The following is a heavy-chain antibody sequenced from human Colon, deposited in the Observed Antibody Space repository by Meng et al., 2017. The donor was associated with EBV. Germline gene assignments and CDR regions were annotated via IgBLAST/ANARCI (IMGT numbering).Heavy chain of an antibody. D-gene: IGHD6-13*01. J-gene: IGHJ5*02. CDR2: IYHSGST. Sequence: QVQLQESGPGVVKPSENLSLTCNVSGGHITSDWWTWIRQPPGKGLEWIGHIYHSGSTAYNPSLKSRATISVDTSKSQFSLKLSSVTAADTAVYYCARRAAAIFNWFDPWGQGTLVTVSS. CDR3: ARRAAAIFNWFDP. V-gene: IGHV4-59*01. CDR1: GGHITSDW.